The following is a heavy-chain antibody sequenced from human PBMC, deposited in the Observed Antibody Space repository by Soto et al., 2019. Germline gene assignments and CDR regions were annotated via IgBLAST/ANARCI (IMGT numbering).Heavy chain of an antibody. J-gene: IGHJ4*02. CDR3: ARSEVTTGAF. CDR2: INHSGSI. Sequence: SETLSLTCAVYGGSVGGDYWSWVRQPPGKGLEWIGEINHSGSITYAPSLKSRVTMSVDTSKNQFSLRLNSVTAADTAVYYCARSEVTTGAFWGQGTQVTVSS. D-gene: IGHD4-17*01. CDR1: GGSVGGDY. V-gene: IGHV4-34*01.